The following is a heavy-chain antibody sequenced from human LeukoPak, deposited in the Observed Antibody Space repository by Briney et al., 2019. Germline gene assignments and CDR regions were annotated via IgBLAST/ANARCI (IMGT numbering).Heavy chain of an antibody. Sequence: SETLSLTCAVYGESFSAYFWTWIRQPPGKGLEWIGEISRGGSTNYSPSLKSRVTISLDTSKNQDSLTLSSVTAADTAMYYCGVSTTRATTRTIDYWGQGTLVTVSS. CDR2: ISRGGST. D-gene: IGHD4-17*01. CDR3: GVSTTRATTRTIDY. CDR1: GESFSAYF. V-gene: IGHV4-34*01. J-gene: IGHJ4*02.